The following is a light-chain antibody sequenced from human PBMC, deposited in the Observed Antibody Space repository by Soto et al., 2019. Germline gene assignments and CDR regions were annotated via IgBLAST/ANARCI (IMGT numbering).Light chain of an antibody. CDR3: QQYIAYSYS. CDR2: GAS. V-gene: IGKV3-15*01. CDR1: QSVSSN. Sequence: EIVMTQSPATLAVSPGERATLSCRASQSVSSNLAWYQQKPGQAPRLLIYGASTRATGIPARFSGSGSGTEFTLTISGLQPDDFATYYCQQYIAYSYSFGQGTKLEIK. J-gene: IGKJ2*01.